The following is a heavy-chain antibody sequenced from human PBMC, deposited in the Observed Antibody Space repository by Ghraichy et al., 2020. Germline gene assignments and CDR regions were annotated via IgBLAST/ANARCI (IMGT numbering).Heavy chain of an antibody. Sequence: GGSLRLSCAVSGFTFSNYWMHWVRQVPGKGLVWVARTNEYGTFVNYADSVKGRFTISRDNAKDTLYLQMNGLTAEDAAVYYCANDLSGRYDFWGPGTLVTVSS. CDR3: ANDLSGRYDF. D-gene: IGHD1-26*01. CDR1: GFTFSNYW. CDR2: TNEYGTFV. J-gene: IGHJ4*02. V-gene: IGHV3-74*01.